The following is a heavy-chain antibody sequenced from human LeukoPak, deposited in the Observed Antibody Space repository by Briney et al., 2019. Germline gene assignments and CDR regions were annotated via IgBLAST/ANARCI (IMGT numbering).Heavy chain of an antibody. CDR3: AKDVKYSSGWYDYFDY. Sequence: GGSPRLSCAASGFTFSSYAMSWVRQAPGKGLEWVSAISGSGGSTYYADSVKGRFTISRDNSKNTLYLQMNSLRAEDTAVYYCAKDVKYSSGWYDYFDYWGQGTLVTVSS. D-gene: IGHD6-19*01. J-gene: IGHJ4*02. CDR2: ISGSGGST. CDR1: GFTFSSYA. V-gene: IGHV3-23*01.